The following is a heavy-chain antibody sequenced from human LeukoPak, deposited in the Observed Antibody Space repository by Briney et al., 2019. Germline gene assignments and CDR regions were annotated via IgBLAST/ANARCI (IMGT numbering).Heavy chain of an antibody. CDR1: GGSFSGYY. CDR2: INHSGST. Sequence: SETLSLTCAVYGGSFSGYYWSWIRQPPGKGLEWIGEINHSGSTNYNPSLKSRVTISVDTSKNQFSLKLSSVTAADTAVYYCARGRVAARPHAPAWFDPWGQGTLVTVPS. V-gene: IGHV4-34*01. CDR3: ARGRVAARPHAPAWFDP. J-gene: IGHJ5*02. D-gene: IGHD6-6*01.